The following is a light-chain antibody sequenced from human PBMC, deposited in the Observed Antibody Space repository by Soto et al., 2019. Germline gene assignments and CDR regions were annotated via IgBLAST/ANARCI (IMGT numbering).Light chain of an antibody. CDR2: AAS. Sequence: DLQMTQSPSSLSASVGDRVTITCGASRSISSYLNWYQQKPGKAPKLLIYAASSLQSGVPSRFSGSGSGTDFTLTISSLQPEDFATYYCQQSYSTPRTFGQGTKLEIK. CDR3: QQSYSTPRT. J-gene: IGKJ2*01. CDR1: RSISSY. V-gene: IGKV1-39*01.